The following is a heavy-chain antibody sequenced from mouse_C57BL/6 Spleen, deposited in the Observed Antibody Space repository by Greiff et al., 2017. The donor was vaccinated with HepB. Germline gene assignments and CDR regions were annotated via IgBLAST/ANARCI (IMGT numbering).Heavy chain of an antibody. Sequence: EVKLVESGGGLVKPGGSLKLSCAASGFTFSSYAMSWVRQTPEKRLEWVATISDGGSYTYYPDNVKGRFTISRDNAKNNLYLQMSHLKSEDTAMYYCARDVITLDYWGQGTTLTVSS. CDR1: GFTFSSYA. J-gene: IGHJ2*01. CDR3: ARDVITLDY. D-gene: IGHD1-1*01. CDR2: ISDGGSYT. V-gene: IGHV5-4*01.